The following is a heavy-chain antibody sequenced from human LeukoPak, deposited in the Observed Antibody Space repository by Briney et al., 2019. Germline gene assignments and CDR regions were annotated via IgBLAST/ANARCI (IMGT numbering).Heavy chain of an antibody. J-gene: IGHJ4*02. CDR2: ISPGSDYI. CDR1: GFTFSAYS. D-gene: IGHD3-3*01. V-gene: IGHV3-21*01. CDR3: ARYGVSSGRSYIDS. Sequence: GGSLRLSCEVSGFTFSAYSMNWVRQAPGKGLKWVSSISPGSDYIFYTDSVKGRFTISRDNAKNSLYLQVHSLRAEDTAVYYCARYGVSSGRSYIDSWGQGTLVTVSS.